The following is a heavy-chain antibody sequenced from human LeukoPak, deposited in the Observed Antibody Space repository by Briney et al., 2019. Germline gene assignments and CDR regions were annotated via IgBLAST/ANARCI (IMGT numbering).Heavy chain of an antibody. CDR1: GGTFSSYA. J-gene: IGHJ1*01. V-gene: IGHV1-69*05. D-gene: IGHD2-15*01. CDR2: IIPIFGTA. CDR3: AREVRCSGGSCYLSEYFQH. Sequence: SVKVSCEASGGTFSSYAISWVRQAPGQGLEWMGGIIPIFGTANYAQKFQGRVTITTDESTSTAYMELSSLRSEDTAVYYCAREVRCSGGSCYLSEYFQHWGQGTLVTVSS.